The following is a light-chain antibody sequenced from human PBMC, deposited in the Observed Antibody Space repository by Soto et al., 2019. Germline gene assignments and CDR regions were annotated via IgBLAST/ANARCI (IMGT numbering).Light chain of an antibody. CDR1: QSISNN. V-gene: IGKV3-15*01. CDR3: QQYNNRPPEYT. J-gene: IGKJ2*01. CDR2: GAS. Sequence: EIVMTQSPATLSVSPGERATLSCRASQSISNNLAWYQQKPGQAPRLLIYGASIRATGVPARFSGSGSGTEFTLTLSSLQSEDFAAYYCQQYNNRPPEYTFGQGTKLEIK.